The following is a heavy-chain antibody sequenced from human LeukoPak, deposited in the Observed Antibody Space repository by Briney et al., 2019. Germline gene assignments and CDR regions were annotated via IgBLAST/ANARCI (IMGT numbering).Heavy chain of an antibody. CDR3: ARGPSSMVRGTFDY. Sequence: ASVKVSCKASGYTFTSYGISWVRQAPGQELEWLGWISAYNGNTNYAQKLQGRVTMTTDTSTSKAYMELRSLRSDDTAVYYCARGPSSMVRGTFDYWGQGTLVTVSS. CDR1: GYTFTSYG. V-gene: IGHV1-18*01. CDR2: ISAYNGNT. J-gene: IGHJ4*02. D-gene: IGHD3-10*01.